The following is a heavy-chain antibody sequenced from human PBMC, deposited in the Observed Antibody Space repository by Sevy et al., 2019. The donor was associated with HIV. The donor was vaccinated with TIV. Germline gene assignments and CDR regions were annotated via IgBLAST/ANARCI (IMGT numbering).Heavy chain of an antibody. Sequence: ASVKVSCKVSKYTLTEWTIHWERQAPGRGLEWVATFDPEDDEKIYAQKFQGRVTLTEDRSTDTAYMELSSLRSDDTAVYYCATTKDYYESSGYPFDYWGQGTLVTVSS. V-gene: IGHV1-24*01. D-gene: IGHD3-22*01. J-gene: IGHJ4*02. CDR1: KYTLTEWT. CDR2: FDPEDDEK. CDR3: ATTKDYYESSGYPFDY.